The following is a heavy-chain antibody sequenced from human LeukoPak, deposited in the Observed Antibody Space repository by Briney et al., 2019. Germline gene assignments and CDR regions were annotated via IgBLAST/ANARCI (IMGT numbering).Heavy chain of an antibody. D-gene: IGHD1-26*01. Sequence: GGALRLSCAASGFTFSSYGMHWVRQAPGKGLEGVAVIWYDGSNKYYADSVKGRFTISRDKSKNTLYLQMNSLRAEDTAVYYCARTPATAGMDVWGQGTTVTVSS. CDR1: GFTFSSYG. CDR3: ARTPATAGMDV. CDR2: IWYDGSNK. V-gene: IGHV3-33*01. J-gene: IGHJ6*02.